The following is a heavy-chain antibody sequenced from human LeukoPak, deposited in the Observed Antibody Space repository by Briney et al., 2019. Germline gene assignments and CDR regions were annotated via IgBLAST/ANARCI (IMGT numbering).Heavy chain of an antibody. D-gene: IGHD1-26*01. J-gene: IGHJ4*02. CDR1: GFTFNRYN. V-gene: IGHV3-21*01. CDR2: ISTSSSYI. Sequence: GGSLRLSCAASGFTFNRYNMNWVRRAPGKGLEWVSSISTSSSYIYYADSVRGRFTISRDNAKNSLYLQMNSLRAEDTAVYYCARGPSVGEFRYWGQGTLVTVSS. CDR3: ARGPSVGEFRY.